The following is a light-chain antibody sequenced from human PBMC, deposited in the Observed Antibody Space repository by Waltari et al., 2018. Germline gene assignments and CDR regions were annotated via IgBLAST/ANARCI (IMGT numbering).Light chain of an antibody. CDR1: QRISNY. Sequence: DIQMTQSPSSLSASVGDRVTITCRASQRISNYLNWYQQKPGKAPRYLIYAASSLQSGVPSRFSCSGSGTDFTLTITSLQPEDFATYYCQQSYPTPPWTFGQGTKVDMK. J-gene: IGKJ1*01. CDR2: AAS. CDR3: QQSYPTPPWT. V-gene: IGKV1-39*01.